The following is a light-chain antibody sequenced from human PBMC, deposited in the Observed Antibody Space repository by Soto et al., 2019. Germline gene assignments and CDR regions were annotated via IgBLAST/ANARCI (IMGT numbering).Light chain of an antibody. CDR3: QQFYNYPRT. V-gene: IGKV1-8*01. J-gene: IGKJ1*01. CDR1: QDIGTY. Sequence: AIRMTQSPSSFSASTGDRVSITCRATQDIGTYLAWYQQIPGKAPKLLIYDASTLQTGVPSRFSGSGSGTDLTLTISYLQSEDFGNYYCQQFYNYPRTFGQGTKV. CDR2: DAS.